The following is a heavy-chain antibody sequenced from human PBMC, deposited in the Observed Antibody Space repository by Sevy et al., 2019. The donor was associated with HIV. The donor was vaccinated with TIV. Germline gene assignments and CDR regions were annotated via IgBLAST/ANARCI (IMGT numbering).Heavy chain of an antibody. CDR1: GFTFSNYG. J-gene: IGHJ4*02. CDR2: IWYDGINR. Sequence: GGSLRLSCAASGFTFSNYGMHWVRQAPGKGLEWVAVIWYDGINRYYADSVKGRFTISRVNSKNTLYLQMNSLRAEDTAVYYCARDNLLPIMVSMVRGALSYYFDYWGQGTLVTVSS. CDR3: ARDNLLPIMVSMVRGALSYYFDY. D-gene: IGHD3-10*01. V-gene: IGHV3-33*01.